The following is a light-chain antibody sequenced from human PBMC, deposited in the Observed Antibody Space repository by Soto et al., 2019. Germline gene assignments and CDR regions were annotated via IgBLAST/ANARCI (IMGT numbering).Light chain of an antibody. Sequence: DVVMTQSPLSLPVTLGQPASISCRSSQSLVYSDGDTYLNWFQQRPGQSPRRLIYKVSKRDSGVPSRFSGSGSGTEFTLTISSLQPDDFATDYCQHYNSYSEAFGQGTKVDIK. CDR3: QHYNSYSEA. CDR1: QSLVYSDGDTY. V-gene: IGKV2-30*01. J-gene: IGKJ1*01. CDR2: KVS.